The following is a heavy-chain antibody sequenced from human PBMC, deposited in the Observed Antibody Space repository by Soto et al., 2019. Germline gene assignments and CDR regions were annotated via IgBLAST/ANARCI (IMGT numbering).Heavy chain of an antibody. J-gene: IGHJ4*02. Sequence: PGGSLRLSCAASGFTFSSYAMSWVRQAPGKGLEWVSAISGSGGSTYYADSVKGRFTISRDNSKNTLYLQMNSLRAEDTAVYYCAKDYRHIVVVLAAKGGGYFDYWGQGTLVTVSS. D-gene: IGHD2-15*01. V-gene: IGHV3-23*01. CDR3: AKDYRHIVVVLAAKGGGYFDY. CDR2: ISGSGGST. CDR1: GFTFSSYA.